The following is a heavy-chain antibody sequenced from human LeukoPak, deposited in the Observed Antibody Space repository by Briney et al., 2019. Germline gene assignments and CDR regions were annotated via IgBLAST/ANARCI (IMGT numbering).Heavy chain of an antibody. J-gene: IGHJ3*02. CDR3: ARTLNQWLVREAFDI. CDR2: IWYDGSNK. V-gene: IGHV3-33*01. Sequence: PGRSLRLSCAASGFTFSSYGMHWVRQAPGKGLEWVAVIWYDGSNKYYADSVKGRFTISRDNSKNTLYLQMNSLRAEDTAVYYCARTLNQWLVREAFDIWGQGTMVTVSS. D-gene: IGHD6-19*01. CDR1: GFTFSSYG.